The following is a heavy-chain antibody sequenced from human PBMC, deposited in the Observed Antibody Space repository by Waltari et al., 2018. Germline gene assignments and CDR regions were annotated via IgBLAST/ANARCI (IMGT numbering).Heavy chain of an antibody. CDR3: ASGYTYGFDY. Sequence: EVQLLESGGGLVQPGGSLGLSCGDSRCSFGSYSMNWVRQAPGKGLEWVSYISSSSSTIYYADSVKGRFTISRDNAKNSLYLQMNSLRDEDTAVYYCASGYTYGFDYWGQGTLVTVSS. D-gene: IGHD5-18*01. J-gene: IGHJ4*02. CDR2: ISSSSSTI. CDR1: RCSFGSYS. V-gene: IGHV3-48*02.